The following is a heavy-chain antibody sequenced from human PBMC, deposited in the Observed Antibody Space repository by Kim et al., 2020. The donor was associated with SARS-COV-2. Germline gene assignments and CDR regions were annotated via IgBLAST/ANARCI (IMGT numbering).Heavy chain of an antibody. Sequence: LKSRVTISVDTSKNQFSLKLSSVTAADTAVYYCARETGTLAYYYYGMDVWGQGTTVTVSS. V-gene: IGHV4-31*02. J-gene: IGHJ6*02. D-gene: IGHD1-7*01. CDR3: ARETGTLAYYYYGMDV.